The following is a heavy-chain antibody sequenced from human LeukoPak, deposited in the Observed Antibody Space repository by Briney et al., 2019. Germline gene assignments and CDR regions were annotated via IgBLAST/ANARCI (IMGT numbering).Heavy chain of an antibody. CDR2: VDPEDGET. V-gene: IGHV1-69-2*01. CDR3: ATDPKAVAGRDALDI. D-gene: IGHD6-19*01. J-gene: IGHJ3*02. CDR1: GYTFTDYY. Sequence: ASVKVSCKVSGYTFTDYYMHWVQQAPGKGLEWMGLVDPEDGETIYAEKFQGRVTITADTSTDTAYMELSSLRSEDTAVYYCATDPKAVAGRDALDIWGQGTMVTVSS.